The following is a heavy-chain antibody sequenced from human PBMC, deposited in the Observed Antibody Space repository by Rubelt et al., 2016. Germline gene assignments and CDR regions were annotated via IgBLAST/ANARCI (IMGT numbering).Heavy chain of an antibody. Sequence: QVQLQESGPGLVKPSETLSLTCTVSGGSISSYYWGWIHQPPGKGLEWIGEINHCGSTYYNPSLKSRVAMSVDTSKNQFSLRLRCVTAADTAVYYCARDSGDSSSSTLDYWGQGTLVTASS. V-gene: IGHV4-59*04. CDR3: ARDSGDSSSSTLDY. J-gene: IGHJ4*02. D-gene: IGHD6-13*01. CDR1: GGSISSYY. CDR2: INHCGST.